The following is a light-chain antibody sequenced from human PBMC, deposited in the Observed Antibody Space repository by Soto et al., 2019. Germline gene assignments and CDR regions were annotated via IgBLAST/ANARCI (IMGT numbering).Light chain of an antibody. J-gene: IGKJ1*01. Sequence: EIVLTRCPATLSLSPGERATLYCGASQRVSGGFLAWDQQKPGLAPRLILYDTSFRATGIPDRFSGSGSGTDFTLTISRLDPEDFAVYYCQQYGSSPSFGQGTKVDIK. V-gene: IGKV3D-20*01. CDR3: QQYGSSPS. CDR1: QRVSGGF. CDR2: DTS.